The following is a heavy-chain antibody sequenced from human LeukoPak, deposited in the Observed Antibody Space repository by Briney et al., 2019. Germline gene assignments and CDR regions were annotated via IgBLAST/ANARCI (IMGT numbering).Heavy chain of an antibody. Sequence: GESLKISCRGSGYSFTTNWIGWVRQMPGKGLEWVGIIYPADSDARYSPSFRGHVTISADKSISTAYLQWSSLKASDTALYFCATRRDAYPIDCWGQGTLITVSS. J-gene: IGHJ4*02. CDR3: ATRRDAYPIDC. CDR2: IYPADSDA. D-gene: IGHD5-24*01. CDR1: GYSFTTNW. V-gene: IGHV5-51*01.